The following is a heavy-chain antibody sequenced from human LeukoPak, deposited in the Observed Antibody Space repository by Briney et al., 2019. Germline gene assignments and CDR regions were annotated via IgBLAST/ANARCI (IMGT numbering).Heavy chain of an antibody. CDR3: AKVERRGYSYGGYFVY. V-gene: IGHV3-23*01. D-gene: IGHD5-18*01. J-gene: IGHJ4*02. CDR1: GFTFSSYA. Sequence: GGSLRLSCAASGFTFSSYAMSWVRQAPGKGLEWVSAISGSGGSTYYADSVKGRFTISRDNSKNTLYLQMNSLRAEDTAVYYCAKVERRGYSYGGYFVYWGQGTLVTVSS. CDR2: ISGSGGST.